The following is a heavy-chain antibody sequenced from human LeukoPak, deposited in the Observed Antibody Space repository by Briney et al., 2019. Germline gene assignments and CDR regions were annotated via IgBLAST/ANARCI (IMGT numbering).Heavy chain of an antibody. Sequence: GSLRLSCAASRFSFSNYAMTWVRQAPGKGLEWVSAISGSGGSAYYADSVKGRFTISRDNSKNTLYLQMNSLRAEDTAVYYCARDPYSGTYGDTYYYYMDVWGKGTTVTISS. V-gene: IGHV3-23*01. CDR3: ARDPYSGTYGDTYYYYMDV. CDR1: RFSFSNYA. J-gene: IGHJ6*03. CDR2: ISGSGGSA. D-gene: IGHD1-26*01.